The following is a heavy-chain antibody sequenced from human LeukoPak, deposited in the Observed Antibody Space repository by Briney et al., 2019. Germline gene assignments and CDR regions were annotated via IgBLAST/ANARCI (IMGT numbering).Heavy chain of an antibody. CDR1: GFTFSSYE. D-gene: IGHD3-10*01. V-gene: IGHV3-48*03. CDR2: ISSDGSMI. Sequence: GGSLRLSCAASGFTFSSYEMNWVRQAPGKGLEWISCISSDGSMIGYADSVKGRFTISRDNTKNSVYLQMNSLRAEDTAVYYCARGSYGSGSYRNDYWGQGTLVTVSS. CDR3: ARGSYGSGSYRNDY. J-gene: IGHJ4*02.